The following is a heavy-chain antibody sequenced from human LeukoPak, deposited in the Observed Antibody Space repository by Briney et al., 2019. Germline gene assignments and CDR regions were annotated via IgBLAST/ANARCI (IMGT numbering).Heavy chain of an antibody. CDR1: GYSFTSYW. CDR2: IYPGDSDT. J-gene: IGHJ4*02. D-gene: IGHD3-9*01. CDR3: ARGDDILTGYHTLDY. Sequence: GESLKISCKGSGYSFTSYWIGWVRQMPGKGLEWMGIIYPGDSDTRYSPSFQGQVTISADKSISTAYLQWSSLKASDTAMYYCARGDDILTGYHTLDYWGQGTLVTVSS. V-gene: IGHV5-51*01.